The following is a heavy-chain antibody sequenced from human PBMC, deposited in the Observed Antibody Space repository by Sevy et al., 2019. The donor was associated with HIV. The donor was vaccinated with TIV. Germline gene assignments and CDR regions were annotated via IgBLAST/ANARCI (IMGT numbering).Heavy chain of an antibody. D-gene: IGHD3-22*01. Sequence: ASVKVSCKASGYNLNNYYMHWVRQAPGRGLEWMGLINPSGGSTSYAQKFQGRVTMTRDTSTSTLHMELSSLRSEDTAVYYCARVYYYDYSGPGYWGQGTLVTVSS. CDR1: GYNLNNYY. J-gene: IGHJ4*02. CDR2: INPSGGST. CDR3: ARVYYYDYSGPGY. V-gene: IGHV1-46*02.